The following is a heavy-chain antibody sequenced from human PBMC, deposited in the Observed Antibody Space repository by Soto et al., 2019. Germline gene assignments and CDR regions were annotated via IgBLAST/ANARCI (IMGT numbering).Heavy chain of an antibody. D-gene: IGHD1-26*01. CDR1: GFTFSSYA. CDR3: AKDGSPPLGPPPDY. Sequence: GGSLRLSCAASGFTFSSYAMSWVRQAPGKGLEWVSAISGSGGSTYYADSVKGRFTISRDNSKNTLYLQMNSLRAEDTAVYYCAKDGSPPLGPPPDYWGQGTLVTVSS. V-gene: IGHV3-23*01. J-gene: IGHJ4*02. CDR2: ISGSGGST.